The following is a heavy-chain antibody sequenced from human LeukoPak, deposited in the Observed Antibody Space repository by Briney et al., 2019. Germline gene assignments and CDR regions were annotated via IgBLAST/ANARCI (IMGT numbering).Heavy chain of an antibody. Sequence: GRSLRLSCAASGFTFSSYGMHWVRQAPGKGLEWVAVISYDGSNKYYADSVKGRFTISRDNSKNTLYLQMNSLRAEDTAVYYCAKDANHRSSWSYFDHWGQGTLVTVSS. J-gene: IGHJ4*02. CDR1: GFTFSSYG. CDR2: ISYDGSNK. V-gene: IGHV3-30*18. CDR3: AKDANHRSSWSYFDH. D-gene: IGHD6-13*01.